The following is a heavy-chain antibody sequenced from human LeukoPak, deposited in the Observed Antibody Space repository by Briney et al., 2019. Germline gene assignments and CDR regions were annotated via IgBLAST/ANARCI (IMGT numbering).Heavy chain of an antibody. J-gene: IGHJ4*02. CDR1: GDSVSSNRAA. Sequence: SQTLSLTCAISGDSVSSNRAAWNWIRQSPSRGLEWLGRTYYRSKWNYDYTTSVKGRMTIKPDTSKNQVSLQLNSVTPEDTAVYYCTRFDYGTLDYWGQETLVTVSS. CDR3: TRFDYGTLDY. V-gene: IGHV6-1*01. D-gene: IGHD3-16*01. CDR2: TYYRSKWNY.